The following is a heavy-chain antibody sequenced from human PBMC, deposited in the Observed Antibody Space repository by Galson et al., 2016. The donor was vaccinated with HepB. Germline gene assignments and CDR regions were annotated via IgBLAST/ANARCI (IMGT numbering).Heavy chain of an antibody. Sequence: SLRLSCAVSGFTFTSYAMSWVRQAPGKGLEWLSSVSGSGGSTCYADSVRGRFIISRDSSENTLYLQMNTLGGDDTALYYCAKAGYNSHERNNWFDSWGQGTLVTVSS. J-gene: IGHJ5*01. CDR1: GFTFTSYA. CDR3: AKAGYNSHERNNWFDS. V-gene: IGHV3-23*01. D-gene: IGHD1-20*01. CDR2: VSGSGGST.